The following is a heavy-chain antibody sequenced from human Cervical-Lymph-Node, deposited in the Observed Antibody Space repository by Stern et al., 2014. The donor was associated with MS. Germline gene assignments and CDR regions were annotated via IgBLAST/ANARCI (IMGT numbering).Heavy chain of an antibody. J-gene: IGHJ6*02. CDR3: ARELSGMYGMDV. D-gene: IGHD1-1*01. V-gene: IGHV4-31*03. CDR2: IYYSGAT. CDR1: GGSINNGDYY. Sequence: QVQLGQSGPGLVKPSQTLSLTCTVSGGSINNGDYYWSWVRQHPGKGLEWLGYIYYSGATYYKPSLKGRLTIAVDTSKRHFSLKLTSVTAADTAVYYCARELSGMYGMDVWGQGTTVTVSS.